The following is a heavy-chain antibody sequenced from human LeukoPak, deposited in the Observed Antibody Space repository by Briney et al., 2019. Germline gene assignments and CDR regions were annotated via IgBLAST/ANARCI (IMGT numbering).Heavy chain of an antibody. CDR1: GGSISSYY. Sequence: PSETLSLTCTVSGGSISSYYWSWIRQPAGKGLEWIGHIYSSGTTNYNPSLKSRVSMSVDTSKNQFSLRLSSVTAADTAVYYCARDGDYCDSSSCYSVWFDPWGQGILVTVSS. J-gene: IGHJ5*02. CDR2: IYSSGTT. V-gene: IGHV4-4*07. CDR3: ARDGDYCDSSSCYSVWFDP. D-gene: IGHD2-15*01.